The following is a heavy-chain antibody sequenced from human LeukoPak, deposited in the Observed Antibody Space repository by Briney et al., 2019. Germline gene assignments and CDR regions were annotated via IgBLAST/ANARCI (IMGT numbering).Heavy chain of an antibody. CDR3: ARVSCGGDCNNLLWYFDL. CDR2: ISYDGSNK. J-gene: IGHJ2*01. D-gene: IGHD2-21*02. CDR1: GFTFSTCG. Sequence: GRSLRLSCAASGFTFSTCGMHWVRQAPGKGLEWVTFISYDGSNKYYADSVKGRFTIPRDNSKNTLYLQMNSLRAEDTAVYYCARVSCGGDCNNLLWYFDLWGRGTLVTVAS. V-gene: IGHV3-30*03.